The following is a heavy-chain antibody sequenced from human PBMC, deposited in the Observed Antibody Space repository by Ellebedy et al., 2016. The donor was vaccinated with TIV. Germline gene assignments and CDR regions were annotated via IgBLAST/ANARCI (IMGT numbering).Heavy chain of an antibody. D-gene: IGHD4-17*01. CDR1: GFTFSSYA. V-gene: IGHV3-30-3*01. Sequence: PGGSLRLSCSASGFTFSSYAMHWVRQAPGKGLEWVAVISYDGSNKYYADSVKGRFTISRDNSKNTLYLQMNSLRAEDTAVYYCARENRGGDHTLYNWFDPWGQGTLVTVSS. CDR3: ARENRGGDHTLYNWFDP. CDR2: ISYDGSNK. J-gene: IGHJ5*02.